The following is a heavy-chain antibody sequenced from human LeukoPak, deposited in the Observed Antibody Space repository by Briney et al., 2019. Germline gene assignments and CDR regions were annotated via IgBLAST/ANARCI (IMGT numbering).Heavy chain of an antibody. CDR2: ISAYNGNT. CDR1: GYTFTSYG. CDR3: ARVSVYGSGSSLATFFDY. D-gene: IGHD3-10*01. Sequence: ASVKVSCKASGYTFTSYGISWVRQAPGQGLEWMGWISAYNGNTNYAQKFQGRVTITADESTSTAYMELSSLRSEDTAVYYCARVSVYGSGSSLATFFDYWGQGTLVTVSS. V-gene: IGHV1-18*01. J-gene: IGHJ4*02.